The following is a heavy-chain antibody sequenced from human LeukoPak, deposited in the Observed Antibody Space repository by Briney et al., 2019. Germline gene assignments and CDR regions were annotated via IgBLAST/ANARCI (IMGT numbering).Heavy chain of an antibody. Sequence: SVKVSCKASGGTFSSYAISWVRQAPGQGLEWMGGIIPIFGTANYAQKFQGRVTITADESTSTAYMELSSLRSEDTAVYYCAKAYCGGDCYSGYYYYDMDVWGKGTTVTVSS. J-gene: IGHJ6*03. CDR1: GGTFSSYA. CDR3: AKAYCGGDCYSGYYYYDMDV. D-gene: IGHD2-21*01. CDR2: IIPIFGTA. V-gene: IGHV1-69*01.